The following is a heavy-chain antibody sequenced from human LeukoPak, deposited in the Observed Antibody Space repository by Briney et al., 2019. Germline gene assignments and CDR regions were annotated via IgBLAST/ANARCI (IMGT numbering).Heavy chain of an antibody. CDR1: GYTFNHHF. CDR3: VRAGAYYDILGV. J-gene: IGHJ6*02. V-gene: IGHV1-2*02. Sequence: ASVKVSCKASGYTFNHHFIHCVRQAPGQRPEWVEWMDPKNDGASYAPKSQRRVTLTRDTSVSTAYMDLNSLRSDDTAVYYCVRAGAYYDILGVWGPGTTVTVSS. D-gene: IGHD3-9*01. CDR2: MDPKNDGA.